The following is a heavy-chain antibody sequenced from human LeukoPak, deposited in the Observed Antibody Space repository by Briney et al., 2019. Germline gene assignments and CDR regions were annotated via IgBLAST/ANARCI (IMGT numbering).Heavy chain of an antibody. CDR1: GFTFRSYE. J-gene: IGHJ3*02. V-gene: IGHV3-48*03. Sequence: PGGSLRLSCSASGFTFRSYEMNWVRQAPGKGLEWVSYISGGGTTIYFADSVKGRFTISRDNAKNSLYLQMNSLRAEDTAVYYCAREGWGLSVADAFDIWGQGTMVTVSS. D-gene: IGHD1-26*01. CDR3: AREGWGLSVADAFDI. CDR2: ISGGGTTI.